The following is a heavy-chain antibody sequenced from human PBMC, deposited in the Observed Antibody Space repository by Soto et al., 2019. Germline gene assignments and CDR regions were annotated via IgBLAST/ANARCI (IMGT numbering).Heavy chain of an antibody. V-gene: IGHV5-10-1*01. D-gene: IGHD6-19*01. CDR3: ARHIAVAGSDYYYGMDV. J-gene: IGHJ6*02. Sequence: PGESLKISCKGSGYSLTSYWISWVRQMPGKGLEWMGRIDPSDSYTNYSPSFQGHVTISADKSISTAYLQWSSLKASDTAMYYCARHIAVAGSDYYYGMDVWGQGTTVTVSS. CDR1: GYSLTSYW. CDR2: IDPSDSYT.